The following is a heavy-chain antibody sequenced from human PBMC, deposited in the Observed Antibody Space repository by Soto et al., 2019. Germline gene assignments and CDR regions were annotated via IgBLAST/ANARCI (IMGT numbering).Heavy chain of an antibody. J-gene: IGHJ6*02. D-gene: IGHD6-6*01. Sequence: AGGSLRLSCAASGFTFSSYGMHWVRQAPGKGLEWVAVISYDGSNKYYADSVKGRFTISRDNSKNTLYLQMNSLRAEDTAVYYCARDEGTEYSRLEPNYYYYYGMDVWGQGTTVTVSS. CDR1: GFTFSSYG. CDR3: ARDEGTEYSRLEPNYYYYYGMDV. CDR2: ISYDGSNK. V-gene: IGHV3-30*03.